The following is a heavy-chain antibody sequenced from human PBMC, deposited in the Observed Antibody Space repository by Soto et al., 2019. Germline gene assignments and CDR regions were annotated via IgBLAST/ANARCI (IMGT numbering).Heavy chain of an antibody. V-gene: IGHV3-21*01. J-gene: IGHJ4*02. Sequence: PGESLKISCAASGSTFSSYSMNWVRQAPGKGLEWVSSISSSSSYIYYADSVKGRFTISRDNAKNSLYLQMNSLRAEDTAVYYCERDNWEGSPGDYWGQGTLVTVSS. CDR3: ERDNWEGSPGDY. D-gene: IGHD1-26*01. CDR1: GSTFSSYS. CDR2: ISSSSSYI.